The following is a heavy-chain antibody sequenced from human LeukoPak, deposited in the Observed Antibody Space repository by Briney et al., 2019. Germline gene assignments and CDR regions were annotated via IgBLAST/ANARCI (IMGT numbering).Heavy chain of an antibody. CDR3: ARDGYGDSYYYYGMDV. V-gene: IGHV3-11*04. CDR1: GFIFSDYY. J-gene: IGHJ6*02. CDR2: ISSSGSTV. D-gene: IGHD4-17*01. Sequence: GGSLRLSCAASGFIFSDYYMRWIRQAPGKGLEWVAYISSSGSTVYYADSVKGRFTVSRDNAKNTLYLQMNSLRAEDTAVYYCARDGYGDSYYYYGMDVWGQGTTVTVSS.